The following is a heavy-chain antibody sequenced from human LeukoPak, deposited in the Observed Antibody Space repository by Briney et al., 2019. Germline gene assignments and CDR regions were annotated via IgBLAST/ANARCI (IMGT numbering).Heavy chain of an antibody. Sequence: PGGSLRLSCAASRFTFSNYWMHWVRQAPGKGLVWVSRTDTDGSTTRYADSVKGRFTISRDNAENTLYLQMDSLRAEDTALYYCARTRGNAFDIWGQGTMVTVSS. CDR3: ARTRGNAFDI. D-gene: IGHD3-10*01. V-gene: IGHV3-74*01. CDR1: RFTFSNYW. J-gene: IGHJ3*02. CDR2: TDTDGSTT.